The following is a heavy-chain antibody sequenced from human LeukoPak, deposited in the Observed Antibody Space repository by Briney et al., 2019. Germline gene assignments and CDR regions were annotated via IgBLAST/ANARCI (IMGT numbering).Heavy chain of an antibody. CDR2: ISYDGSNK. Sequence: GGSLRLSCAASGFTFSTYVMHWVRQAPGKGLEWVAVISYDGSNKSYADPVKGRFTISRDNSKNTLYLQMNSLRAEDTAVYYCAREGVVTATDNWFDPWGQGTPVTVSS. CDR1: GFTFSTYV. J-gene: IGHJ5*02. D-gene: IGHD2-21*02. V-gene: IGHV3-30*04. CDR3: AREGVVTATDNWFDP.